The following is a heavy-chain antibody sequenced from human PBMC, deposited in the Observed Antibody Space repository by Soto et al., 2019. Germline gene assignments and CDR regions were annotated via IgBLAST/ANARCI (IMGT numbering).Heavy chain of an antibody. CDR3: AREMDYYDSSGYFDY. D-gene: IGHD3-22*01. CDR1: VGSVSSSNW. V-gene: IGHV4-4*02. Sequence: SESLSRSCAVYVGSVSSSNWWSCVRQPPGKGLEWIGEIYHSVSTNYNPSLKSRVTISVDKSNNQFSLKLSSVTAADTAVYYCAREMDYYDSSGYFDYWGQGTLVTVSS. J-gene: IGHJ4*02. CDR2: IYHSVST.